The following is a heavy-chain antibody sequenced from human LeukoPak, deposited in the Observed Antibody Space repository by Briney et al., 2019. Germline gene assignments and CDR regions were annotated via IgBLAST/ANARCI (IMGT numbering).Heavy chain of an antibody. J-gene: IGHJ4*02. CDR2: INPNSGGT. CDR1: GGTFSSYA. Sequence: ASVKVSCKASGGTFSSYAISWVRQAPGQGLEWMGWINPNSGGTYYAQKFQGRVTMTRDTSITTAYMDLSSLRSDDTALYYCARVSKGYCGGYCYSDYWGQGTLVTVSS. D-gene: IGHD2-21*02. CDR3: ARVSKGYCGGYCYSDY. V-gene: IGHV1-2*02.